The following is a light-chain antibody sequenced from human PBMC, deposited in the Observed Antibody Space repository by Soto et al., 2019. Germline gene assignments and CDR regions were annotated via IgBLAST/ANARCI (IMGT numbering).Light chain of an antibody. Sequence: GDRVTITCRASQRISSWLAWYQQKPGKAPKLLIYDASSLESGVPSRFSGSGSGTEFTLTISSLQPDDFATYYCQQYNSHRTFGQGTKVEIK. CDR1: QRISSW. CDR3: QQYNSHRT. V-gene: IGKV1-5*01. J-gene: IGKJ1*01. CDR2: DAS.